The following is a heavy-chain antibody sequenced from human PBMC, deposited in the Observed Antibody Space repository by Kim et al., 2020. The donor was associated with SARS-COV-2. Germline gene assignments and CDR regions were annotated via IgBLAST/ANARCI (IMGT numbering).Heavy chain of an antibody. CDR1: GGSFNTYA. CDR2: IIPMFGTT. CDR3: ARGCNTATCPVDA. V-gene: IGHV1-69*13. D-gene: IGHD2-21*02. J-gene: IGHJ1*01. Sequence: SVKVSCKASGGSFNTYAVIWVRQAPGQGLELMGRIIPMFGTTKYAQRFQGRVTITADQSTGTAFMELSRLRSEDTAVYFCARGCNTATCPVDAWGQGTLVTVSS.